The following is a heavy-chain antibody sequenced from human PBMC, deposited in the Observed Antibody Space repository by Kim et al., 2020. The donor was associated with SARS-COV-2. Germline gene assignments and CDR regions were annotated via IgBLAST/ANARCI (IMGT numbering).Heavy chain of an antibody. Sequence: SVKVSCKASGGTFSSYAISWVRQAPGQGLEWMGRIIPILGIANYAQKFQGRVTIIADKYTSTAYMELSSLRSEDTAVYYCASSPRSGSYVYNRVDPWG. CDR2: IIPILGIA. CDR3: ASSPRSGSYVYNRVDP. D-gene: IGHD3-10*01. J-gene: IGHJ5*02. CDR1: GGTFSSYA. V-gene: IGHV1-69*04.